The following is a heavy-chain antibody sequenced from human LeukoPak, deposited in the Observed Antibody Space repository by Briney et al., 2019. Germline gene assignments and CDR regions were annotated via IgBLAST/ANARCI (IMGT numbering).Heavy chain of an antibody. CDR2: ISGTGGAT. V-gene: IGHV3-23*01. D-gene: IGHD2-21*01. CDR3: VKDPRDTYGTNWFVS. CDR1: GFSFGNYA. J-gene: IGHJ5*01. Sequence: GGSLRLSCVASGFSFGNYAMSWVRRAPGKGLQWVSQISGTGGATWYAGFARDRFTISRDNSKKTLYLQMSGLRVEDTAMYYCVKDPRDTYGTNWFVSWGQGTLLIVSS.